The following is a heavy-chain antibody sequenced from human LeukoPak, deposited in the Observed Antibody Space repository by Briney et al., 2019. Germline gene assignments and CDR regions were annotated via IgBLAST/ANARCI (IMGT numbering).Heavy chain of an antibody. V-gene: IGHV3-11*01. CDR3: ATDGAGFDT. CDR2: INIGGTNT. CDR1: GFTFSDYY. Sequence: GGSLRLTCAASGFTFSDYYMSWIRQAPGKGLEWLSYINIGGTNTHYADSVKGRFTISRDNAKKSLYLEMNNLRAEDTAVYYCATDGAGFDTWGQGVLVTVSS. J-gene: IGHJ5*02.